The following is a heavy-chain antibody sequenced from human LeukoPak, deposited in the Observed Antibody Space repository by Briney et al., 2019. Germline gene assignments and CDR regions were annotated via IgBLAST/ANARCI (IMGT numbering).Heavy chain of an antibody. CDR2: ISSSSSYI. CDR3: AKSALSSSTGDPDAFDI. CDR1: GFTFSSYI. J-gene: IGHJ3*02. V-gene: IGHV3-21*04. Sequence: GGSLRLSCAASGFTFSSYIMNWVRQAPGKGLEWVSSISSSSSYIYYADSVKGRFTISRDNAKNSLYLQMNSLRAEDTAVYYCAKSALSSSTGDPDAFDIWGQRTMVTVSS. D-gene: IGHD6-6*01.